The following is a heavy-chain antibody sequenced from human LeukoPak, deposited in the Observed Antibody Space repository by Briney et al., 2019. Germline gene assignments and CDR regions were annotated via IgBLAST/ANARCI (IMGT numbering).Heavy chain of an antibody. CDR2: FVVEDGER. CDR1: GYTLSDVS. CDR3: ATLDLPPSTSAVAS. J-gene: IGHJ5*01. D-gene: IGHD2-2*01. V-gene: IGHV1-24*01. Sequence: ASVKVSCKVSGYTLSDVSMHWVRQGPGKGLEWMGGFVVEDGERIYAQKFRGRVRVTEDTSTDTAYMELSSLRSGDTAVYYCATLDLPPSTSAVASWGQGTLVTVSS.